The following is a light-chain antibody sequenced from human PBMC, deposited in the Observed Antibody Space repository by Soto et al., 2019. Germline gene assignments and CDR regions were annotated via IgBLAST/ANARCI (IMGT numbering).Light chain of an antibody. V-gene: IGKV3D-20*02. CDR1: QSVSSSY. J-gene: IGKJ1*01. CDR2: DAS. Sequence: IVLTQSPATLSLSPGERATLCCGASQSVSSSYLAWYQQKPGQAPRLLIYDASNGATGIPARFSGSGSGTDFTLTISSLEPEDFAVYYCQQRSDWPRTFGQGTKVDIK. CDR3: QQRSDWPRT.